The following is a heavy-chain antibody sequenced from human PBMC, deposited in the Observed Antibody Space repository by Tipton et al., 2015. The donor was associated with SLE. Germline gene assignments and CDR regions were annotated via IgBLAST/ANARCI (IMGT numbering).Heavy chain of an antibody. CDR1: GGSISSFY. Sequence: TLSLTCTVSGGSISSFYWSWIRQPPGKGLEWIGYIYYSGSTNYNPSLKSRVTISVDTSKNQFSLKLSSVTAADTAVYYCSREGGDGYNYKWFDPWGQGTLVTVSS. J-gene: IGHJ5*02. CDR2: IYYSGST. CDR3: SREGGDGYNYKWFDP. V-gene: IGHV4-59*01. D-gene: IGHD5-24*01.